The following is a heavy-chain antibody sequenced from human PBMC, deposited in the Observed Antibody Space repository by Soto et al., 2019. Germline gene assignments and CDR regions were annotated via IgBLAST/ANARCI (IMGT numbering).Heavy chain of an antibody. CDR3: VRTSLVVAAATREDY. CDR2: INSDGSST. D-gene: IGHD2-15*01. Sequence: EVQLVESGGGLVQPGGSLRLSCAASGFTFSSYWMHWVRQAPGKGLVWVSRINSDGSSTSYADSVKGRFTISRDNAKNTRYLQINSLRAEDTAVYYSVRTSLVVAAATREDYWGQGTLVTVSS. CDR1: GFTFSSYW. V-gene: IGHV3-74*01. J-gene: IGHJ4*02.